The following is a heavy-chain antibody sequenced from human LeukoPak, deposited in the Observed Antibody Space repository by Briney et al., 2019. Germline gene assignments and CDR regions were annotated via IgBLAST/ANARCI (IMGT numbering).Heavy chain of an antibody. V-gene: IGHV3-11*04. Sequence: GGSLRLSCAASGFTFSDYYMSWIRQAPGKGLEWISYISTSGTTTYYADSVKGRFTISRDNAKNSLYLQMNSLRAEDTAVYYCARDLLYSSSWYGGYFDYWGQGTLVTVSS. CDR3: ARDLLYSSSWYGGYFDY. J-gene: IGHJ4*02. CDR1: GFTFSDYY. D-gene: IGHD6-13*01. CDR2: ISTSGTTT.